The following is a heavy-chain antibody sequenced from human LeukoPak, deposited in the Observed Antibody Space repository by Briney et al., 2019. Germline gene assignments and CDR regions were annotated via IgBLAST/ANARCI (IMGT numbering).Heavy chain of an antibody. CDR3: ARVGPSPYFDY. CDR2: MNPNSGNT. CDR1: GYTFTSYD. V-gene: IGHV1-8*03. J-gene: IGHJ4*02. D-gene: IGHD3/OR15-3a*01. Sequence: VASVKVSCKASGYTFTSYDINWVRQATGQGLEWMGWMNPNSGNTGYAQKLQGRVTITRNTSISTAYMELSSLRSEDTAVYYCARVGPSPYFDYWGQGTLVTVSS.